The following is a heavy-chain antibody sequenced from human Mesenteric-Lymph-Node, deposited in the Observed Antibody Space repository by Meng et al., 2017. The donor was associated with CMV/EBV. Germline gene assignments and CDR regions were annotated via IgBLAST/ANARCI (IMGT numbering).Heavy chain of an antibody. CDR1: GYTFTGYY. V-gene: IGHV1-2*02. CDR3: ARDLPAVAGYFDY. CDR2: INPNSGGT. J-gene: IGHJ4*02. Sequence: ASVKVSCKASGYTFTGYYMHWVRQAPGQGLEWMGWINPNSGGTNYAQKFQGRVTMTRDTSISTAYMELSRLRSDDTAVYYCARDLPAVAGYFDYWGQGTLVTVSS. D-gene: IGHD6-19*01.